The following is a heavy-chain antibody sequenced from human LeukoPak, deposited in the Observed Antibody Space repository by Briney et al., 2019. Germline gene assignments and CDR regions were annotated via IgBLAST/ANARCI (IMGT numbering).Heavy chain of an antibody. CDR3: VDSGYSFDY. CDR1: GGSFSGYY. Sequence: SETLSLTCAVSGGSFSGYYWSWLRQPPGKGLEWIGEINHSGSTNYNPSLKSRVTISVDTSKNQFSLKLSSVTAADTAVYYCVDSGYSFDYWGQGTLVTVSS. D-gene: IGHD5-12*01. CDR2: INHSGST. J-gene: IGHJ4*02. V-gene: IGHV4-34*01.